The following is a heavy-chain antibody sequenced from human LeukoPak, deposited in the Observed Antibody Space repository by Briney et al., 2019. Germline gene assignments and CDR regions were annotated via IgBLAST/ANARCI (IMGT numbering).Heavy chain of an antibody. CDR1: GFTFDDYG. J-gene: IGHJ3*02. D-gene: IGHD1-26*01. CDR2: INWNGGST. V-gene: IGHV3-20*04. CDR3: ASESGSYLGAFDI. Sequence: GGSLRLSCAASGFTFDDYGLSWVRQAPGKGLEWVSGINWNGGSTGYADSVKGRFTISRDNAKNTLYLQMNSLRAEDTAVYYCASESGSYLGAFDIWGQGTMVTVSS.